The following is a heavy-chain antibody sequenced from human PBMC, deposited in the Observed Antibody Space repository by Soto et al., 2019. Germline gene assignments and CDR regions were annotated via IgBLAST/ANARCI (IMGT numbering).Heavy chain of an antibody. CDR3: ARAKRSYCSSTSCSTNFDP. D-gene: IGHD2-2*01. CDR1: GGSFSGYY. J-gene: IGHJ5*02. Sequence: PSETLSLTCAVYGGSFSGYYWSWIRQPPGKGLEWIGEINHIGSTNYNPSLKSRVTISVDTSKNQFSLKLSSVTAADTAVYYCARAKRSYCSSTSCSTNFDPWGQGTLVTVSS. CDR2: INHIGST. V-gene: IGHV4-34*01.